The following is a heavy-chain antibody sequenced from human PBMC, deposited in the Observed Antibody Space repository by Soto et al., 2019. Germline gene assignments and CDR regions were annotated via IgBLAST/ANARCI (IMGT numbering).Heavy chain of an antibody. V-gene: IGHV3-53*01. CDR1: GFTVSSNY. CDR3: ARERGYCSSTSCYAFDI. J-gene: IGHJ3*02. CDR2: IYSGGST. D-gene: IGHD2-2*01. Sequence: GGSLRLSCAASGFTVSSNYMSWVRQAPGKGLEWVSVIYSGGSTYYADSVKCRFTISRDNSKNTLYLQMNSLRAEDTAVYNCARERGYCSSTSCYAFDIWGQGKMVTVSS.